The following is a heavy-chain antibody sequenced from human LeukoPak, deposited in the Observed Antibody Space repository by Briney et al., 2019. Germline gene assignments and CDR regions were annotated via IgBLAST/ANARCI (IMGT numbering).Heavy chain of an antibody. D-gene: IGHD1-26*01. CDR2: IWYDGSNK. Sequence: GGSLRLSCAASGFTFSSYCMHWVRQAPGKGLEWVAVIWYDGSNKYYADSVNGRFTIARDNSKNTLYLQMNSVRAEDTAVNYCARRSLNSGSYRSMSDAIDICGQGAIVTLSS. CDR3: ARRSLNSGSYRSMSDAIDI. CDR1: GFTFSSYC. J-gene: IGHJ3*02. V-gene: IGHV3-33*01.